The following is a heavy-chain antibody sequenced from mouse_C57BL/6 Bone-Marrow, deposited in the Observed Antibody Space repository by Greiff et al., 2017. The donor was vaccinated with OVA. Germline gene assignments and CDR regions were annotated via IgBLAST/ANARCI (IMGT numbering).Heavy chain of an antibody. V-gene: IGHV1-15*01. Sequence: VKLMESGAELVRPGASVTLSCKASGYTFTDYEMHWVKQTPVRGLEWIGAIDPETGGTAYNQKFKGKAILTADKSSSTAYMELRSLTSEDSAVYYCTRSLFIYYYGSSLDYWGQGTTLTVSS. CDR2: IDPETGGT. D-gene: IGHD1-1*01. CDR3: TRSLFIYYYGSSLDY. CDR1: GYTFTDYE. J-gene: IGHJ2*01.